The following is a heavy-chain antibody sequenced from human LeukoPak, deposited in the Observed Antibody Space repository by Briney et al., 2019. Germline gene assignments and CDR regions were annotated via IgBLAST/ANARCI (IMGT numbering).Heavy chain of an antibody. CDR3: AKDLNYGDGRWEFDP. CDR1: GFNFGGFA. J-gene: IGHJ5*02. V-gene: IGHV3-23*01. D-gene: IGHD4-17*01. Sequence: PGESLRLSCAASGFNFGGFAMAWVRQTPGKGLEWVSGILAGGSSTSYADSVKGRFTICRDNSKNILYLQMNSLRADDTAVYFCAKDLNYGDGRWEFDPWGGGTRDTV. CDR2: ILAGGSST.